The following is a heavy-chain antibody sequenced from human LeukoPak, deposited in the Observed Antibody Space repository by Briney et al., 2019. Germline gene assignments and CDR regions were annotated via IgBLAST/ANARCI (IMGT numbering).Heavy chain of an antibody. J-gene: IGHJ5*02. V-gene: IGHV4-59*01. CDR2: IYYTGST. CDR3: ARLPQGLNWFDP. Sequence: SETLSLTCTVSGGSIDSYYWSWIRQPPGKGLEWIGYIYYTGSTEYHPSLKSRVTISLDTSKNQFSLKLTSVTAADTAVYYCARLPQGLNWFDPWGQGTLVTVSS. CDR1: GGSIDSYY.